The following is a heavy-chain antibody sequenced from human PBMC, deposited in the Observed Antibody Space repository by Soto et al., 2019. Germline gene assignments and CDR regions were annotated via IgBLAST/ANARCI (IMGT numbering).Heavy chain of an antibody. Sequence: QVQLVESGGGVVHPGTSLRLSCAISGFTFSSYFMHWVRQAPGKGLEWVALISYDGRTTDYADSVKGRFTISRDNSKNALSLQMNSLRPEDTAVYSCTRVAATHYGLDVWGQGTTVTVSS. CDR2: ISYDGRTT. V-gene: IGHV3-30-3*01. CDR3: TRVAATHYGLDV. CDR1: GFTFSSYF. J-gene: IGHJ6*02. D-gene: IGHD2-15*01.